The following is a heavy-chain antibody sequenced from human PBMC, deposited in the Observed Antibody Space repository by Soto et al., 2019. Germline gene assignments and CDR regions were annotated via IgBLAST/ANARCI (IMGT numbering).Heavy chain of an antibody. Sequence: PGGSLRLSCAASGFTFSSYGMHWVRQAPGKGLEWVAVIWYDGSNKYYADSVKGRFTISRDNSKNTLYLQMNSLRAEDTAVYYCARDVKRQGDYYYYYYMDVWGKGTKVTVSS. V-gene: IGHV3-33*01. J-gene: IGHJ6*03. D-gene: IGHD6-25*01. CDR1: GFTFSSYG. CDR3: ARDVKRQGDYYYYYYMDV. CDR2: IWYDGSNK.